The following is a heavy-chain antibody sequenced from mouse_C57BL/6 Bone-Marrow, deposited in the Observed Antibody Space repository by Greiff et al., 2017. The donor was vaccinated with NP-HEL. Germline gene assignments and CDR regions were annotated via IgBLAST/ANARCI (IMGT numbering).Heavy chain of an antibody. CDR2: INPNYGTP. CDR1: GYSFPDYT. Sequence: EVKLQQSEPELVKPGASVKISCKASGYSFPDYTMNWVKRSNGKSLRGIGVINPNYGTPSYNQKFKGKAPLTVDQSSSTAYMQLNSLTSEDSAVYYCARSSIYYDYDWFAYWGQGTLVTVSA. D-gene: IGHD2-4*01. J-gene: IGHJ3*01. CDR3: ARSSIYYDYDWFAY. V-gene: IGHV1-39*01.